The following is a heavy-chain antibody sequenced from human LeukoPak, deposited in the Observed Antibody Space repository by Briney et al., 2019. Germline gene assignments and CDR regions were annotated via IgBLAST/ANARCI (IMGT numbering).Heavy chain of an antibody. CDR2: INPNTGGT. J-gene: IGHJ5*02. CDR3: ARGAGSSWFDP. CDR1: GYTFTTKY. Sequence: ASVKVSCKASGYTFTTKYIHWVRQAPGQGLEWMGWINPNTGGTQYAQKFQGRVTMTRDTSISTAYVELTSLRSDDTAVYYCARGAGSSWFDPWGQGTLATVSS. D-gene: IGHD6-13*01. V-gene: IGHV1-2*02.